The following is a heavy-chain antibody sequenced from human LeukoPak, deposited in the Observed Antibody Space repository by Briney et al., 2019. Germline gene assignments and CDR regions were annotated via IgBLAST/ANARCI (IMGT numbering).Heavy chain of an antibody. CDR2: ISGGGSST. CDR1: GFTFGDYA. CDR3: AKNSVYGSGSYLVGSRFDY. V-gene: IGHV3-23*01. Sequence: GGSLRLSYAASGFTFGDYAMSWVRQAPGRGLEWLSTISGGGSSTAYADSVKGRFTISRDNSKNTLYLEMNSLRAEDTAVYYCAKNSVYGSGSYLVGSRFDYWGQGTLVTVSS. D-gene: IGHD3-10*01. J-gene: IGHJ4*02.